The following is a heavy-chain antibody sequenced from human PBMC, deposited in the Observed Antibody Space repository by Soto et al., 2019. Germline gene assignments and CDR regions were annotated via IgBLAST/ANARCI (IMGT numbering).Heavy chain of an antibody. D-gene: IGHD3-3*02. J-gene: IGHJ5*02. V-gene: IGHV3-33*01. Sequence: QVQLVESGGGVVQPGRSLRLSCVASGFTFNNYGMHWVRQAPGKGLEWVGVIWSDGSKKYYVDSVKGRFTIARDNSKNTLYLQMNSLRADDTGVYYCARDAASLVSIFGGPEPSRFDPRGQGTLVTVSS. CDR3: ARDAASLVSIFGGPEPSRFDP. CDR2: IWSDGSKK. CDR1: GFTFNNYG.